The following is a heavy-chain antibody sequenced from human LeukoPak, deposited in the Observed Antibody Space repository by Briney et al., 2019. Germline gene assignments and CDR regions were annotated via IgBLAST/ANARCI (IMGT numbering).Heavy chain of an antibody. CDR3: ARNNGMDV. CDR1: GFTLSNHW. Sequence: HPGGSLRLSCAASGFTLSNHWMTWVRQVPGRGPEWVANVKRDGSETYYLDSVKGRFTISKDNAKNSLYLQMNSLRAEDTALYHCARNNGMDVWGQGTTVIVSS. V-gene: IGHV3-7*03. CDR2: VKRDGSET. J-gene: IGHJ6*02.